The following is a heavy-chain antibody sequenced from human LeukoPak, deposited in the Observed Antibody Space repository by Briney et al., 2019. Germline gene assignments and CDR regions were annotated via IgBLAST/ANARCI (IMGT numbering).Heavy chain of an antibody. V-gene: IGHV4-34*01. CDR1: GGSFSGYY. Sequence: SETMSFTCAVFGGSFSGYYWSWFRHHPGKGLEWIGEINHRGSTNYNPSLKSRVTISADPSKNQCSRKPCSLTPADTAVYYCARMGVGSGRYYFPFNCWGQGTLVTVSS. CDR2: INHRGST. CDR3: ARMGVGSGRYYFPFNC. D-gene: IGHD3-10*01. J-gene: IGHJ4*02.